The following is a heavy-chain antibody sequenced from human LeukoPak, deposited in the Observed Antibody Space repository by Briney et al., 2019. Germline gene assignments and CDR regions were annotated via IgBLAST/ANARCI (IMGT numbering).Heavy chain of an antibody. J-gene: IGHJ4*02. CDR3: AKVTFPYYYDSSGYSYYFDY. Sequence: PGGSLRLSCAASGFTFSSYWMSWVRQAPGKGLEWVANIKQDGSEKYYVDSVKGRFTISRDNAKNSLYLQMNSLRAEDAAVYYCAKVTFPYYYDSSGYSYYFDYWGQGTLVTVSS. CDR1: GFTFSSYW. V-gene: IGHV3-7*03. CDR2: IKQDGSEK. D-gene: IGHD3-22*01.